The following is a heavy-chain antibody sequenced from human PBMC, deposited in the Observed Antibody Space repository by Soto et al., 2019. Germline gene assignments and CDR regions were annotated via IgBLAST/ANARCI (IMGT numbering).Heavy chain of an antibody. CDR2: ISHDGSNK. Sequence: QVQLVESGGGVVQPGGSLRLSCAASGFTFSSYAMHWVRQAPGKGLEWVADISHDGSNKYYADSVKGRFTISRDNSKNTLYLQMNSLRAEDTAVYYCAGDAWWSDVLDYWGQGNLVTVSS. CDR1: GFTFSSYA. D-gene: IGHD2-15*01. CDR3: AGDAWWSDVLDY. V-gene: IGHV3-30-3*01. J-gene: IGHJ4*02.